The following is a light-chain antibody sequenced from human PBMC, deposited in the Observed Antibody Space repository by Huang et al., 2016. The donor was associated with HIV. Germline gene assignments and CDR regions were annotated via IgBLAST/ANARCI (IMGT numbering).Light chain of an antibody. CDR3: QQRSDWQFT. CDR2: DAS. J-gene: IGKJ3*01. V-gene: IGKV3-11*01. Sequence: EIVLTQSPATLSLSPGERATLACRASQSVSSYLAWYQQRPGQVPRLLIYDASNRATGVPARFSGSGSGTDFTLTISSLEPEDFAVYYCQQRSDWQFTFGPGTKVDIK. CDR1: QSVSSY.